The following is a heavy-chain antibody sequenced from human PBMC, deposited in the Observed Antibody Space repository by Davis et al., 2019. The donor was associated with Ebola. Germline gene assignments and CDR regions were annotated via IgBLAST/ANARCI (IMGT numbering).Heavy chain of an antibody. CDR2: FYHSEDT. CDR1: GGSGNSGNYL. D-gene: IGHD3-16*01. CDR3: ATSVGRLGYFQH. V-gene: IGHV4-61*01. J-gene: IGHJ1*01. Sequence: SETLSLTCTVSGGSGNSGNYLWRWIRQPPGKGLEWIGHFYHSEDTNYNPSLKSRVTMSLDMSKNQFSLELTSVTAADTAVYYCATSVGRLGYFQHWGPGTLVTVSS.